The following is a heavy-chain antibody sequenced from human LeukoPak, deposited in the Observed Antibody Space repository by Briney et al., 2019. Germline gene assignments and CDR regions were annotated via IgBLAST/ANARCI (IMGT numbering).Heavy chain of an antibody. V-gene: IGHV3-48*01. CDR1: GFTFSSYD. Sequence: PGGSLRLSCAASGFTFSSYDMNWVRQAPGKGLEWVSYISTDSSTMYYADSVKGRFTISRDNAQNSLYLQMSSLRAEDTAVYCCARGPPLFDPWGQGTLVTVSS. CDR2: ISTDSSTM. CDR3: ARGPPLFDP. J-gene: IGHJ5*02.